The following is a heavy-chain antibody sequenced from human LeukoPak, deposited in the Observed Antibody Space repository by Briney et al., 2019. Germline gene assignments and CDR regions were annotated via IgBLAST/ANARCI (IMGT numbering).Heavy chain of an antibody. CDR1: GYTFTSYA. J-gene: IGHJ4*02. V-gene: IGHV1-3*01. CDR3: AREYHDSSGYYLFDY. D-gene: IGHD3-22*01. CDR2: INAGNGNT. Sequence: ASVKVSCKASGYTFTSYAMHWVRQAPGQRLEWMGWINAGNGNTKYSQKFQGRVTITRDTSASTAYMELSSLRSEDTAVYYCAREYHDSSGYYLFDYWGQGTLVTVSS.